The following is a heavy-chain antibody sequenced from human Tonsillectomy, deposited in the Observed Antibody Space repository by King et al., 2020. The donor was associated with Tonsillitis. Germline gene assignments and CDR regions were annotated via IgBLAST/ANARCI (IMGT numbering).Heavy chain of an antibody. V-gene: IGHV3-7*01. D-gene: IGHD3-3*01. CDR3: ATFWNGYQVS. CDR1: TFTFSSYW. Sequence: VQLVESGGGLVQPGGSLRLSCAASTFTFSSYWMSWVRQAPGKRLEWVANMNGDGSQKYYLDSVKGRFTISRDNAKNSLYLQMNSLRAEDTAIYFCATFWNGYQVSWGQGTLVTVSS. J-gene: IGHJ5*02. CDR2: MNGDGSQK.